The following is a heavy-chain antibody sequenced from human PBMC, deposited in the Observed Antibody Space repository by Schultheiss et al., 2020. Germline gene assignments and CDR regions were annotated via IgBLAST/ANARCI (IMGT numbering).Heavy chain of an antibody. D-gene: IGHD2-2*01. V-gene: IGHV5-10-1*01. CDR3: ARLGQGDQLIGDY. J-gene: IGHJ4*02. CDR2: IDPSDSYT. Sequence: GESLKISCKGSGYSFTSYWISWVRQMPGKGLDWMGRIDPSDSYTDYSPSFQYRVTISADKSIRTAYLQWSSLKASDTGIYYCARLGQGDQLIGDYWGQGTLVTVSS. CDR1: GYSFTSYW.